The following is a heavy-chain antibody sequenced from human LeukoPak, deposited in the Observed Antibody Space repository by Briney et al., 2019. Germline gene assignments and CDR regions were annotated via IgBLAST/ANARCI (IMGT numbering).Heavy chain of an antibody. CDR3: ARGVSTSYYYDSSGYVDY. CDR1: GYTFTSYD. CDR2: MNPNSGNT. J-gene: IGHJ4*02. Sequence: GASVKVSCKASGYTFTSYDINWVRQATGQGLEWMGWMNPNSGNTGYAQKFQGRVTMTRNTSISTAYMELSSLRSEDTAVYYCARGVSTSYYYDSSGYVDYWGQGTLVTVSS. D-gene: IGHD3-22*01. V-gene: IGHV1-8*01.